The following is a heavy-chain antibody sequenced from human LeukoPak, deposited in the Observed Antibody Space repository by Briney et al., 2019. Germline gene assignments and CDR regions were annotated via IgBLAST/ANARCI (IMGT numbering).Heavy chain of an antibody. D-gene: IGHD1-14*01. CDR2: IYTSGST. J-gene: IGHJ6*03. Sequence: SETLSLTCTVSGGSISSGSYYWSWIRQPVGKGLEWIGRIYTSGSTNYNPSLKSRVTISVDTSKNQFSLKLSSVTAADTAVYYCARDSPMRSELRAYYYYYMDVWGKGTTVTVSS. CDR3: ARDSPMRSELRAYYYYYMDV. V-gene: IGHV4-61*02. CDR1: GGSISSGSYY.